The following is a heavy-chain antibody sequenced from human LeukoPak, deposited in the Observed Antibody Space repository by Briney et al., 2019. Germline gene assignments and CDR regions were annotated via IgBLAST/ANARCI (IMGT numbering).Heavy chain of an antibody. CDR2: IGTYNGNT. J-gene: IGHJ3*02. CDR3: AKDRVGAPPGDWEYLGASNCFDI. Sequence: GASVKVSCKASGYTFNRYGVNWVRQAPGQGLEWMGWIGTYNGNTNLAQKFKGRVTMTTDTATSTAYMELKSLRLDDTAVYYRAKDRVGAPPGDWEYLGASNCFDIWGQGTMVSVSS. V-gene: IGHV1-18*01. CDR1: GYTFNRYG. D-gene: IGHD3-16*01.